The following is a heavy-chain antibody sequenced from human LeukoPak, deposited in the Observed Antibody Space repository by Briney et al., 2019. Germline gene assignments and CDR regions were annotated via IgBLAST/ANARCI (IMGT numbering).Heavy chain of an antibody. CDR2: IYYTGTT. V-gene: IGHV4-59*01. CDR1: GGSISSYY. CDR3: AGHRSFALDV. Sequence: PSETLSLTCTVSGGSISSYYWSWIRQPPGKGLEWIGNIYYTGTTNQNPSLKSRVTISVDTSKNQFSLKLSSVTPADTAVYYCAGHRSFALDVWGQGTAVTVSS. J-gene: IGHJ6*02.